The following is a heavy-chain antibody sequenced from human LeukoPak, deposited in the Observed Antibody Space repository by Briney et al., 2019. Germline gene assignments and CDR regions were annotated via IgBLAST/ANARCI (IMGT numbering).Heavy chain of an antibody. D-gene: IGHD5-18*01. Sequence: GASVKVSCKASGYTFTSYYMHWVRQAPGQGLEWMGRINPNSGGTNYAQKFQGRVTMTRDTSISTAYIELSRLRSDDTAVYYCARDLHTAMVANGDYWGQGTLVTVSS. J-gene: IGHJ4*02. V-gene: IGHV1-2*06. CDR3: ARDLHTAMVANGDY. CDR2: INPNSGGT. CDR1: GYTFTSYY.